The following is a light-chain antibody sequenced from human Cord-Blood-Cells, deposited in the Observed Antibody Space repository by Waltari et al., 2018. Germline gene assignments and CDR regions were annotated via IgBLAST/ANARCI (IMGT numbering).Light chain of an antibody. CDR2: GAS. J-gene: IGKJ2*01. V-gene: IGKV3-15*01. CDR1: QSVSSN. Sequence: EIVMTQSPATLSVSPGERATLXCSASQSVSSNLAWYQQKPGQAPRLLIYGASTRATGIPARFSGSGSGTEFTLTISSLQSEDFAVYYCQQYNNWPPYTFGQGTKLEIK. CDR3: QQYNNWPPYT.